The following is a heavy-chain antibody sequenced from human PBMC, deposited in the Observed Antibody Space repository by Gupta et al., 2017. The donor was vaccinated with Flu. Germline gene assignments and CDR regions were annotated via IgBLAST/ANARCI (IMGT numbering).Heavy chain of an antibody. CDR2: INPNSGGT. CDR3: AREILVRPSSYYYYYYGMDV. J-gene: IGHJ6*02. D-gene: IGHD2-8*02. CDR1: GYTFTGYY. V-gene: IGHV1-2*02. Sequence: QVQLVQSGAEVKKPGASVKVSCKASGYTFTGYYMHWVRQAPGQGLEWMGWINPNSGGTNYAQKFQGRVTMTRDTSISTAYMELSRLRSDDTAVYYCAREILVRPSSYYYYYYGMDVWGQGTTVTVSS.